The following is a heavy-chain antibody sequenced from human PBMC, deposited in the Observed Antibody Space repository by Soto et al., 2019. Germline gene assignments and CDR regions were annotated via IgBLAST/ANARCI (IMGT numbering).Heavy chain of an antibody. CDR3: ASFGDYKGTAFDY. V-gene: IGHV4-30-2*01. Sequence: SETLSLTCAVSGGSTSSGGYSWSWIRQPPGKGLEWIGYIYHSGSTYYNPSLKSRVTISVDRSKNQFSLKLSSVTTADTAVYYCASFGDYKGTAFDYWGQGTLVTVSS. D-gene: IGHD4-17*01. CDR2: IYHSGST. J-gene: IGHJ4*02. CDR1: GGSTSSGGYS.